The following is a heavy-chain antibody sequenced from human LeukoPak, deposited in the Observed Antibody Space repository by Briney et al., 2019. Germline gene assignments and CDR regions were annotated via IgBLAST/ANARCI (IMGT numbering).Heavy chain of an antibody. Sequence: GGSLRLSCAASGFTFSRYCMTWVRQAAGKGLEWVSYISSSGSTIYYADSVKGRFTISRDNAKNSLYLQMNSLRAEDTAVYYCAELGITMIGGVWGKGTTVTISS. D-gene: IGHD3-10*02. V-gene: IGHV3-48*03. J-gene: IGHJ6*04. CDR1: GFTFSRYC. CDR2: ISSSGSTI. CDR3: AELGITMIGGV.